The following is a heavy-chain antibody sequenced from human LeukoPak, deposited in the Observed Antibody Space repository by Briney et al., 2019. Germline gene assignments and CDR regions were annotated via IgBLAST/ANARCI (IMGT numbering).Heavy chain of an antibody. CDR1: GGSISSSSYY. Sequence: PSETLSLTCTVSGGSISSSSYYWGWIRQPPGNGLERSGYIYYSGSTNYNPSLKSRVTISVDTSKNQFSLKLNSVTAADTAVYYCARVDGSCSGGSCPSGNWFDPWGQGTLVTVSS. CDR3: ARVDGSCSGGSCPSGNWFDP. V-gene: IGHV4-61*05. CDR2: IYYSGST. J-gene: IGHJ5*02. D-gene: IGHD2-15*01.